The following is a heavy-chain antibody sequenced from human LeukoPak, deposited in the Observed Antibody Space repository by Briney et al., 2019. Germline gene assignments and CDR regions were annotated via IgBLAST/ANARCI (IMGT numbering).Heavy chain of an antibody. CDR3: ARAVGPFDY. CDR2: IWPDGSYK. D-gene: IGHD3-16*01. J-gene: IGHJ4*02. Sequence: GGSLRLSCAGSGFTFTTYALHWVRQAPGKGLEWVAAIWPDGSYKYYADSVKGRFTISRDNSKNTVYLQMNTLRDEDTAVYYCARAVGPFDYWGQGTLVTVSS. V-gene: IGHV3-33*08. CDR1: GFTFTTYA.